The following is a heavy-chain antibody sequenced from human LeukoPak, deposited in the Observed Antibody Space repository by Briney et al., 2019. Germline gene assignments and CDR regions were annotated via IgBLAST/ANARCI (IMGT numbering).Heavy chain of an antibody. CDR1: GFVFNNYA. V-gene: IGHV3-9*01. Sequence: GGSLRLSCAGSGFVFNNYAMHWVRQPPGKGLEWVSGISWNSGSIDYADSVKGRSTISRDNAKNSLNLQMNSLRVEDTAFYYCAKDNRRHYTSGPNPDSLHWGQGALVTVSS. J-gene: IGHJ4*02. CDR3: AKDNRRHYTSGPNPDSLH. CDR2: ISWNSGSI. D-gene: IGHD6-19*01.